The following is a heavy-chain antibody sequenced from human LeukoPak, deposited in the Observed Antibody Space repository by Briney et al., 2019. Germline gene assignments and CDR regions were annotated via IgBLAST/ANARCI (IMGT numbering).Heavy chain of an antibody. CDR1: GFTFSSYE. D-gene: IGHD4-23*01. V-gene: IGHV3-48*03. CDR3: ARGLTVGWFDP. CDR2: ISSSGSTI. Sequence: GGSLRLSCAASGFTFSSYEMNWVRQAPGKGLEWVSYISSSGSTIYYADSVKGRFTISRDNAKNSLYLQMNSLRAEDTAVYYCARGLTVGWFDPWGQGTLVTVSS. J-gene: IGHJ5*02.